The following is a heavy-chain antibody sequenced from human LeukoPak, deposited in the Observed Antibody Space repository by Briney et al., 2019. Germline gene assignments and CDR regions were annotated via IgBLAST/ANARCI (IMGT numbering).Heavy chain of an antibody. Sequence: GGSLRLSCAASGFTFSSYSMNWVRQAPGKGLEWVAYIRYDGGNKNYADSVKGRFTISRDNSKNTVYLQVKSLRPEDTAVCYCASRELDYWGQGTLVTVSS. CDR1: GFTFSSYS. V-gene: IGHV3-30*02. CDR3: ASRELDY. CDR2: IRYDGGNK. J-gene: IGHJ4*02. D-gene: IGHD3-3*02.